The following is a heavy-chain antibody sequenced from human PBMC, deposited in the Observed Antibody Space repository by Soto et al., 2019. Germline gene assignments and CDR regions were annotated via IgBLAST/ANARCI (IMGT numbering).Heavy chain of an antibody. Sequence: KPSETLSLTCTVTGGSMTTGDQYWTWIRHRPGEGLEWFGYIDHRGSLYYNPSLESRVSMSVDTSKNQFSLNLSSVTAADTAVYYCARELPQRQGRNMDVWGQGTTVTV. CDR1: GGSMTTGDQY. V-gene: IGHV4-31*03. CDR3: ARELPQRQGRNMDV. J-gene: IGHJ6*02. CDR2: IDHRGSL. D-gene: IGHD1-1*01.